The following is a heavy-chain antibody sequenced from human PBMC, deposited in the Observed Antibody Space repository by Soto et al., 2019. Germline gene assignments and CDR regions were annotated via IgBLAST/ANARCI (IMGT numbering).Heavy chain of an antibody. J-gene: IGHJ3*02. V-gene: IGHV3-11*06. Sequence: QVQLVESGGGLVKPGGSLRLSCAASGFTFRDSYMSWIRQAPGKGLEWVSLISSCSSYTNYSDSVKGRFTIFRDNAKNSLYLQMNSLRGENTAVYYCARENNYYDGSAYSMLGAFDIWGQGTMVTVSS. CDR2: ISSCSSYT. CDR3: ARENNYYDGSAYSMLGAFDI. D-gene: IGHD3-22*01. CDR1: GFTFRDSY.